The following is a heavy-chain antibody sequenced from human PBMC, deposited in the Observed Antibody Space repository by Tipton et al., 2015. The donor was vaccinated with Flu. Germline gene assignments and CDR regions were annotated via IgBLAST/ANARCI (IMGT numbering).Heavy chain of an antibody. V-gene: IGHV3-7*04. J-gene: IGHJ4*02. Sequence: SLRLSCVASGFPFSDVWMSWVRQAPGGGLERLANINQDGTRKNYVDSVRGRFTISRDNTKNSLFLQLNSLGSEDTAVYFCAGGQDQGDYWGQGTLVTVST. CDR3: AGGQDQGDY. CDR2: INQDGTRK. D-gene: IGHD2-2*01. CDR1: GFPFSDVW.